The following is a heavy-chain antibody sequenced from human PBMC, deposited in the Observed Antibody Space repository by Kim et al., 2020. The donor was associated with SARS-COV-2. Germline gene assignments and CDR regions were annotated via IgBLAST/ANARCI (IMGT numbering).Heavy chain of an antibody. CDR3: VKGAWLDY. J-gene: IGHJ4*02. Sequence: GGSLRLSCVASGFSFGTFDMSWVRQAPGKGLEWVSVIKDAEDNTYYAESVKGRFTVSRDSASNTLYLQMNSLRAEDTAVYYCVKGAWLDYWGPGTLVTVSS. CDR1: GFSFGTFD. V-gene: IGHV3-23*01. CDR2: IKDAEDNT. D-gene: IGHD5-12*01.